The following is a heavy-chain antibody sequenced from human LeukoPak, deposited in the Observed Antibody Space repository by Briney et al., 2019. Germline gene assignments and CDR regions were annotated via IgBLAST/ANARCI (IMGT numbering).Heavy chain of an antibody. Sequence: GGSLRLSCAASGFTFSSYWMSWVRQAPGQGLEWVANIKQDGSEKYYVDSVKGRFTISRDNAKNSLYLQMNSLRAEDTAVYYCARLTCYYNDYFDYWGQGTLVTVSS. CDR2: IKQDGSEK. CDR3: ARLTCYYNDYFDY. J-gene: IGHJ4*02. D-gene: IGHD3-9*01. CDR1: GFTFSSYW. V-gene: IGHV3-7*01.